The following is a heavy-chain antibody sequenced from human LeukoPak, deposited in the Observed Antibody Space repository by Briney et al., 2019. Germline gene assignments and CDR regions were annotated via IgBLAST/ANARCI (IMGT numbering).Heavy chain of an antibody. CDR1: GFTFSRSD. V-gene: IGHV3-23*01. CDR3: ARVNSGYVSQFDY. Sequence: PGGSLRLSCEASGFTFSRSDMIWVRQAPGKGLEWVSIISASGGSTFYADSVRGRFTISRDNSENILYLQLSSLRAEDTAVYYCARVNSGYVSQFDYWGQGTLVTVSS. D-gene: IGHD5-12*01. CDR2: ISASGGST. J-gene: IGHJ4*02.